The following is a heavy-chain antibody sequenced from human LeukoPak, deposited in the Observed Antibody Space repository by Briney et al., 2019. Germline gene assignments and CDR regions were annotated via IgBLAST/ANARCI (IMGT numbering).Heavy chain of an antibody. J-gene: IGHJ6*03. CDR1: GGSISSSSYY. D-gene: IGHD5-24*01. CDR3: AREKVEMATIGRYYYYMDV. Sequence: SETLSLTCTVSGGSISSSSYYWGWIRQPPGKGLEWIGSIYYSGSTYYNPSLKSRVTISVDTSKNQFSLKLSSVTAADTAVYYCAREKVEMATIGRYYYYMDVWGKGTTVTISS. V-gene: IGHV4-39*07. CDR2: IYYSGST.